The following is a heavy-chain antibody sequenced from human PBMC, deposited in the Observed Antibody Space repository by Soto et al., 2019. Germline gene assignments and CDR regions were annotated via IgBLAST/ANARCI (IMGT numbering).Heavy chain of an antibody. D-gene: IGHD3-22*01. CDR2: ISYDGSNK. CDR3: AKDDDSSGSYYFDY. V-gene: IGHV3-30*18. J-gene: IGHJ4*02. CDR1: GFTFSSYG. Sequence: QVQLVESGGGVAQPGRSLRLSCAASGFTFSSYGMHWVRQAPGKGLEWVAVISYDGSNKYYADSVKGRFTISRDNSKNTLYLQMNSLRAEDTAVYYCAKDDDSSGSYYFDYWGQGTLVTVSS.